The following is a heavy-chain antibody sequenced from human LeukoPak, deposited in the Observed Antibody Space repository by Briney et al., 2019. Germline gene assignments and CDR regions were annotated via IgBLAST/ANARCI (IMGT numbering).Heavy chain of an antibody. D-gene: IGHD3-3*01. V-gene: IGHV3-23*01. CDR2: ISCRGGST. CDR3: AKNSAYYDFWSGYPSDY. Sequence: GGSLRLSCAASGFTFSSYAMSWVRQAAGKGLEWVAAISCRGGSTYYADSVKGRFTISIDSSKNTLYLQMNSLRAEDTSVYYCAKNSAYYDFWSGYPSDYWGQGTLVTVSS. CDR1: GFTFSSYA. J-gene: IGHJ4*02.